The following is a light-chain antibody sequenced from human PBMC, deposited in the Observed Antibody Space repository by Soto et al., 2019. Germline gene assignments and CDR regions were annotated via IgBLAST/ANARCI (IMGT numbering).Light chain of an antibody. Sequence: EIVMTQSPATLSVSPGERATLSCRASQSVSSNLAWNQQKPGQTPKILIYVASTRSTGIPDRFSGSGSGTEFTLTISSLQSEDFAVYYCQQYNVWPLTFGGGTKVEFK. CDR1: QSVSSN. CDR2: VAS. J-gene: IGKJ4*01. V-gene: IGKV3-15*01. CDR3: QQYNVWPLT.